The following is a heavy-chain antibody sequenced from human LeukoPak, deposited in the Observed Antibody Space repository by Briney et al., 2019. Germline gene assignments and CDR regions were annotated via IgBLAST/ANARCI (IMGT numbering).Heavy chain of an antibody. CDR3: ARISIDGSSWFDYYYYMDV. CDR1: GGSISSYY. D-gene: IGHD6-13*01. V-gene: IGHV4-59*01. Sequence: SETLSLTCTASGGSISSYYWSWIRQPPGKGLEWIGYIYYSGSTNYNPSLKSRVTISVDTSKNQFSLKLSSVTAADTAVYYCARISIDGSSWFDYYYYMDVWGKGTTVTVSS. CDR2: IYYSGST. J-gene: IGHJ6*03.